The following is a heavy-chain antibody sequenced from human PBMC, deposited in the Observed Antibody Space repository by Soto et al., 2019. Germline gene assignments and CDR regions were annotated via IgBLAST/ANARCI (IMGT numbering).Heavy chain of an antibody. J-gene: IGHJ4*02. CDR2: ISAGGDGT. Sequence: ESGGDLVQPGGSLRLSCAASGFSFRSYAMGWVRQAPGKGLNWVSSISAGGDGTYYADSVKGRFTISRDNSKNTVYLQMTSLRADDTAVYYCVDGGRYPYYWGPGTLVTVSS. CDR1: GFSFRSYA. CDR3: VDGGRYPYY. D-gene: IGHD1-26*01. V-gene: IGHV3-23*01.